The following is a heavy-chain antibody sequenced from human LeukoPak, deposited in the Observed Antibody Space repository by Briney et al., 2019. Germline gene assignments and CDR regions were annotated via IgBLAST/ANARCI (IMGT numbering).Heavy chain of an antibody. J-gene: IGHJ4*01. D-gene: IGHD2-21*02. V-gene: IGHV4-59*01. CDR2: IYYSGST. CDR3: AKSHHVTAIDY. CDR1: GGSISSYY. Sequence: PSETLSLTCTVSGGSISSYYWSWIRQPPGKGLEWIGYIYYSGSTNYNPSLKSRVTISVDTSKNQFSLKLSSVTAADTAVYYCAKSHHVTAIDYWGHGTLVTVSS.